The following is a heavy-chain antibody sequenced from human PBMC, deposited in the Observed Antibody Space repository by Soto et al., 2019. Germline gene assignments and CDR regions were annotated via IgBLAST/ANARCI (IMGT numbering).Heavy chain of an antibody. CDR2: IYSGCST. V-gene: IGHV3-66*01. D-gene: IGHD5-12*01. Sequence: GGSLRLSCSASGFSVNSNYMSWVRQAPGKGLEWVSVIYSGCSTYYADSVKGRFTISGDNSKNTLYLQMNSMRAEDTAVYYCARGGYNPYFGMDVWGQGTTVTVSS. J-gene: IGHJ6*02. CDR1: GFSVNSNY. CDR3: ARGGYNPYFGMDV.